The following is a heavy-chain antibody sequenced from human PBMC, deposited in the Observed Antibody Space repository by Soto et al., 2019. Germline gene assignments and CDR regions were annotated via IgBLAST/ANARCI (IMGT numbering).Heavy chain of an antibody. Sequence: EVQLVESGGGLVQPGGSLRLSCAASGFTFSSYSMNWVRQAPGKGLEWVSYISSSSSTIYYADSVKGRFTISRDNGKNSLYLQMNSLRAEDTAVYYCARDTISGAFDIWGQGTMVTVSS. CDR1: GFTFSSYS. CDR2: ISSSSSTI. J-gene: IGHJ3*02. V-gene: IGHV3-48*01. CDR3: ARDTISGAFDI. D-gene: IGHD3-10*01.